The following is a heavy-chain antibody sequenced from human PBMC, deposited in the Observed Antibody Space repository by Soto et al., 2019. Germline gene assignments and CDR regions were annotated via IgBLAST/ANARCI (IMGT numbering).Heavy chain of an antibody. V-gene: IGHV4-31*03. CDR2: IYYSGST. CDR3: ARGLYSSSHDFDY. D-gene: IGHD2-8*01. CDR1: GGSISSGGYY. J-gene: IGHJ4*02. Sequence: SETLSLTCTVSGGSISSGGYYWSWIRQHPGKGLEWIGYIYYSGSTYYNPSLKSRVTISVDTSKNQFSLKLSSVTAADTAVYYCARGLYSSSHDFDYWGQGTLVTVSS.